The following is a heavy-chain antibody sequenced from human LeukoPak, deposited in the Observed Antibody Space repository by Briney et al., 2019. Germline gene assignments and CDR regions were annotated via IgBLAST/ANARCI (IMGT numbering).Heavy chain of an antibody. Sequence: SPTLSLTFAISGGSVSSNRAAWNWIRQSPSRGLEWLGRTYYRSKWYNDYAVSVKSRITINPDTSKNQFSLQLNSVTPEDTAVYYCARSRGAFDAFDIWGQGTMVTVSS. V-gene: IGHV6-1*01. CDR1: GGSVSSNRAA. CDR2: TYYRSKWYN. D-gene: IGHD3-10*01. J-gene: IGHJ3*02. CDR3: ARSRGAFDAFDI.